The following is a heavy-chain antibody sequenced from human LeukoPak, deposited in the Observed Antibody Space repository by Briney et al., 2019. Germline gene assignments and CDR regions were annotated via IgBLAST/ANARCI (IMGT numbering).Heavy chain of an antibody. Sequence: GGSLRLSCAASGFTFSSYSMNWVRQAPGKGLEWVSSITSSNNYIYYGDSVKGRFTISRDNANNSLHLQMNSLRVEDTGIYFCARGSTFGGVISDFWGQGTLVTVSS. CDR1: GFTFSSYS. V-gene: IGHV3-21*04. CDR2: ITSSNNYI. CDR3: ARGSTFGGVISDF. D-gene: IGHD3-16*02. J-gene: IGHJ4*02.